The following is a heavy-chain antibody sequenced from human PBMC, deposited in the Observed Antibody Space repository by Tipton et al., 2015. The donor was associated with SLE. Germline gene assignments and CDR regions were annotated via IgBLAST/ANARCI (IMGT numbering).Heavy chain of an antibody. J-gene: IGHJ3*02. D-gene: IGHD3-3*01. Sequence: QSGAEVKKPGASVKVSCKASGYTFTNYDINWVRQATGQGLEWMGWMNPNSGNTGYAQKFQGRVTMTRNTSISTAYMELNSLRSEDTAVYYCARGARYYDFWSGYSGYAFDIWGQGTMVTVSS. CDR3: ARGARYYDFWSGYSGYAFDI. CDR2: MNPNSGNT. V-gene: IGHV1-8*01. CDR1: GYTFTNYD.